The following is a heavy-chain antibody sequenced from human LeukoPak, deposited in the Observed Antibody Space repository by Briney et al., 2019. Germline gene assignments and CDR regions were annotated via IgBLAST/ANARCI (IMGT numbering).Heavy chain of an antibody. J-gene: IGHJ4*02. D-gene: IGHD6-19*01. CDR1: GDSVSSNSGA. Sequence: SQTLSLTCAISGDSVSSNSGAWNWIRQSPSRGLEWLGRTYYRSKWYNDYAASVKSRITINPDTSNNHFSLHLNSVTPEDTAVYYCARSSVAVTGAFDYWGQGTLVTVSS. V-gene: IGHV6-1*01. CDR3: ARSSVAVTGAFDY. CDR2: TYYRSKWYN.